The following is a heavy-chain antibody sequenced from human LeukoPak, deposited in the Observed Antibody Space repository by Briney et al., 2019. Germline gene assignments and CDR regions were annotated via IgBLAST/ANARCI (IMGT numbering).Heavy chain of an antibody. V-gene: IGHV4-38-2*01. CDR2: IHERGST. CDR3: ARASRPSNSWFDP. Sequence: PSETLSLTCGVSGHSFSSDSFWGWIRQPPGQGLEWFGSIHERGSTFYNPSLKSRVTISIDTSKNQFSLNVNSVTAADTAVYYCARASRPSNSWFDPWGQGTVVTVSS. CDR1: GHSFSSDSF. J-gene: IGHJ5*02. D-gene: IGHD6-6*01.